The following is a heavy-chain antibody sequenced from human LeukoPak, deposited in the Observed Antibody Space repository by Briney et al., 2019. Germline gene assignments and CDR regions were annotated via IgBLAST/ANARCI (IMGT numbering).Heavy chain of an antibody. CDR1: GFTFSSYW. CDR3: ARDRCSSTSCYTHYFDY. J-gene: IGHJ4*02. D-gene: IGHD2-2*02. Sequence: GGSLRLSCAASGFTFSSYWMHWVRQAPGKGLVWVSRINSDGSSTSYADSVKGRFTISGDTSKNTLYLQMNSLRAEDTAVYYCARDRCSSTSCYTHYFDYWGQGTLVTVSS. V-gene: IGHV3-74*01. CDR2: INSDGSST.